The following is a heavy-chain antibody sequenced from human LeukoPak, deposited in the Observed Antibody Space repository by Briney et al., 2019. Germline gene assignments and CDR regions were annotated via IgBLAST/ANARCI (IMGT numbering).Heavy chain of an antibody. CDR1: GVSISSYY. CDR3: ARRPGDFWSGNWFDP. V-gene: IGHV4-39*01. Sequence: SETLSLTCTVSGVSISSYYWGWIRQPPGKGLEWIGSIYYSGSTYYNPSLKSRVTISVDTSKNQFSLKLSSVTAADTAVYYCARRPGDFWSGNWFDPWGQGTLVTVSS. CDR2: IYYSGST. D-gene: IGHD3-3*01. J-gene: IGHJ5*02.